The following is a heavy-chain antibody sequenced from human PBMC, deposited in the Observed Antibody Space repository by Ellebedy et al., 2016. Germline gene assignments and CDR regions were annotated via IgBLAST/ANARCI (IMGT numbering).Heavy chain of an antibody. D-gene: IGHD3-22*01. CDR3: ARDSRRYHFDSSVDNAFDI. V-gene: IGHV4-61*08. J-gene: IGHJ3*02. Sequence: SETLSLTCTVSGGSVSSGGHYWSWIRQPPGKGLEWIGYIYYSGSTNYNPSLKSRVTISVDTSKNQFSLKLSSVTAADTAVYYCARDSRRYHFDSSVDNAFDIWGQGTMVTVSS. CDR1: GGSVSSGGHY. CDR2: IYYSGST.